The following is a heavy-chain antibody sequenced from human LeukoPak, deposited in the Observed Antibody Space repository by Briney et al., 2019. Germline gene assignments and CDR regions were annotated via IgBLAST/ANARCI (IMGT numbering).Heavy chain of an antibody. Sequence: ARSLRLSCAASAFTFRRHGMHWDRQAPGNGREWVAATWYDVSNKYHTDSVKGRFTISTDKSKDTLYLQMISLRGEDTAVYYCIRWADSRASDVWGQGAMVTVSS. CDR2: TWYDVSNK. CDR1: AFTFRRHG. D-gene: IGHD4-23*01. J-gene: IGHJ3*01. V-gene: IGHV3-33*01. CDR3: IRWADSRASDV.